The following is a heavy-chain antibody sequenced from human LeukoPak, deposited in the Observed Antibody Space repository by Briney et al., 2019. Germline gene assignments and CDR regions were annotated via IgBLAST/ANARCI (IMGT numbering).Heavy chain of an antibody. CDR2: ISRSGAGT. V-gene: IGHV3-23*01. CDR3: ARVGHSYGGFDY. D-gene: IGHD5-18*01. CDR1: GFTFSSYA. J-gene: IGHJ4*02. Sequence: GGSLRLSCAASGFTFSSYAMSWVRQAPGKGLEWVSAISRSGAGTYYADSVKGRFTISRDNSKNTLYLQMNSLRAEDTAIYYCARVGHSYGGFDYWGQGTLVTVSS.